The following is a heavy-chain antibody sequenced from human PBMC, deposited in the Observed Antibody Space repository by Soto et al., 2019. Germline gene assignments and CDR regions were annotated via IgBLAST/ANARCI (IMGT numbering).Heavy chain of an antibody. CDR1: GYIFTSDW. Sequence: GGSLKISCKGFGYIFTSDWLAWVRQAPGKGPEWLSGVYDLDGTYYADSVRGRFTTSIDSSRTTVYLQMRDLRPEDTALYFCATWHLREHAYDIWGQGTMVTVS. CDR2: VYDLDGT. CDR3: ATWHLREHAYDI. J-gene: IGHJ3*02. D-gene: IGHD5-12*01. V-gene: IGHV3-53*01.